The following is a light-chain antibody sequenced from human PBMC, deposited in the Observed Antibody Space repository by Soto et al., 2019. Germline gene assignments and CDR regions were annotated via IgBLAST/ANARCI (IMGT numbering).Light chain of an antibody. CDR1: SSDVGDNY. V-gene: IGLV1-51*02. CDR3: GTWDSSLSADV. J-gene: IGLJ1*01. CDR2: ETN. Sequence: QAVLTQPPSVSAAPGQTVTISCSGSSSDVGDNYVSWYQHLPGTAPKLLIYETNKRPSGIPDRFSGSKSDTSATLGITGLQTGDEADYYCGTWDSSLSADVFGTGTKLTVL.